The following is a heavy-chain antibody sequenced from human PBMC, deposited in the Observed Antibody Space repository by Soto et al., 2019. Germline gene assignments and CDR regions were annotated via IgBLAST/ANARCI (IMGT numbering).Heavy chain of an antibody. CDR2: ISGSGDST. CDR1: GFTFSNYA. V-gene: IGHV3-23*01. CDR3: ARRASGSCYAY. Sequence: EVQLLESGGGLVQPGGSLRLSCAASGFTFSNYAMNWVRQAPGKGLEWVSVISGSGDSTYYADSVKGRFTISRDNSKNTPYLQMTSLRTADTAIYSCARRASGSCYAYWGPGTLVTVSS. J-gene: IGHJ4*02. D-gene: IGHD1-26*01.